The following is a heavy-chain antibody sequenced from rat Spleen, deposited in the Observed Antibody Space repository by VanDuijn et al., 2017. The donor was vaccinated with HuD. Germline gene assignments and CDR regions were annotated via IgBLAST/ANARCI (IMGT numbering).Heavy chain of an antibody. CDR1: GFTFNKYW. V-gene: IGHV5-31*01. J-gene: IGHJ4*01. Sequence: EVQLVESGGGLVQPGRSLKLSCVASGFTFNKYWMTWIRQAPRKGLEWVASISTGGGNTYYRDSVKGRFTISRDNAKSTLYLQMDSLRSEDTATYYCARPDGYTYVMDAWGQGASVTVSS. CDR2: ISTGGGNT. CDR3: ARPDGYTYVMDA. D-gene: IGHD1-4*01.